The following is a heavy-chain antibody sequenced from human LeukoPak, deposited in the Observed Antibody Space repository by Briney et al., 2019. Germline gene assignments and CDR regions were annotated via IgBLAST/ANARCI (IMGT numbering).Heavy chain of an antibody. CDR3: AREQFSGNWNY. CDR2: ISAYNGHT. D-gene: IGHD1-1*01. CDR1: GYSFSSYG. J-gene: IGHJ4*02. Sequence: ASVKVSCETSGYSFSSYGISWVRQAPGQGLEWMGWISAYNGHTSYAQKIQGRVTMTTDTSTSTAYMELRSLRSDDTAVYYCAREQFSGNWNYWGQGTLVTVSS. V-gene: IGHV1-18*01.